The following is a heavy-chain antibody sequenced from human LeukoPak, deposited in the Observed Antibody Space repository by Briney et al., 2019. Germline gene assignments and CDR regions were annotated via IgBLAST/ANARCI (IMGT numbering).Heavy chain of an antibody. CDR2: IKQDGSEK. Sequence: PGGSLRLSCAASGFTFSSYWMSWVRQAPGKGLEWVAHIKQDGSEKNYVDSVKGRFTIPRDNAKNSLYLQMNSLRDEDTAVYYCAREIRRYGSGDYWGQGTLVTVSS. CDR3: AREIRRYGSGDY. V-gene: IGHV3-7*01. J-gene: IGHJ4*02. D-gene: IGHD3-10*01. CDR1: GFTFSSYW.